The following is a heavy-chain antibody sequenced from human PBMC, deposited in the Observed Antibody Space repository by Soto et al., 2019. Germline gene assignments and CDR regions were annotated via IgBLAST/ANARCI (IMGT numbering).Heavy chain of an antibody. CDR2: LIPLYGTV. V-gene: IGHV1-69*06. D-gene: IGHD2-15*01. J-gene: IGHJ4*01. Sequence: GASVKVSCRASGGTFNSYGISWVRQAPGQGLDWMGVLIPLYGTVNYAQKFQGRVSITADKSTSTAYMDLNSLRSDDTARYYGARVRVSRRVIPSSFSLRGHRTQVTVSS. CDR1: GGTFNSYG. CDR3: ARVRVSRRVIPSSFSL.